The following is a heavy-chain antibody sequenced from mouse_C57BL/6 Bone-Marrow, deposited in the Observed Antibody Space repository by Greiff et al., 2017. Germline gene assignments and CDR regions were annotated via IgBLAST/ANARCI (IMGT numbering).Heavy chain of an antibody. CDR1: GFTFSDYG. CDR3: ALDYDYHWYFEV. V-gene: IGHV5-17*01. J-gene: IGHJ1*03. CDR2: ISSGSSTI. D-gene: IGHD2-4*01. Sequence: EVNLVESGGGLVKPGGSLKLSCAASGFTFSDYGMHWVRQAPEKGLEWVAYISSGSSTIYYADTVKGRFTISRDNAKNTLFLQMTSLRSEDTAMYYCALDYDYHWYFEVWGTGTTVTVSS.